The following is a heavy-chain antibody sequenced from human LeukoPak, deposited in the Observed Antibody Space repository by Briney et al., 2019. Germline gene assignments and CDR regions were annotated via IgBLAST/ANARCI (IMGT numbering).Heavy chain of an antibody. CDR2: IRYDGSNK. V-gene: IGHV3-30*02. CDR3: AKDLYYYDSRGDY. CDR1: GFTFSSYG. D-gene: IGHD3-22*01. J-gene: IGHJ4*02. Sequence: GGSLRLSCAASGFTFSSYGMHWVRQAPGKGLEWVAFIRYDGSNKYYADSVKGRFTISRDNSKNTLYLQMNSLRAEDTAMYYCAKDLYYYDSRGDYWGQGTLVTVSS.